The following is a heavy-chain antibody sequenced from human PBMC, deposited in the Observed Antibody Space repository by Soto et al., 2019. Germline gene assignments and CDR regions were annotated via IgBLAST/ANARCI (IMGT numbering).Heavy chain of an antibody. Sequence: GGSLRLSCAASGFTFSSYSMNWVRQAPGKGLEWVSYISSSSSTIYYADSVKGRFTISRDNAKNSLYLQMNSLRAEDTAVYYCARVGGDSSSSQIIYYYYYYMDVWGKGTTVTVSS. CDR1: GFTFSSYS. J-gene: IGHJ6*03. D-gene: IGHD6-6*01. V-gene: IGHV3-48*01. CDR3: ARVGGDSSSSQIIYYYYYYMDV. CDR2: ISSSSSTI.